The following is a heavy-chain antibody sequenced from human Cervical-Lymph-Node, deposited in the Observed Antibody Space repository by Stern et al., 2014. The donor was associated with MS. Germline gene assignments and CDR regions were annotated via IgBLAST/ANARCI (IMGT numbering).Heavy chain of an antibody. J-gene: IGHJ4*02. CDR1: GGTLSSNT. CDR3: ARVIGDGYDSLDD. D-gene: IGHD5-24*01. V-gene: IGHV1-69*01. Sequence: VQLVESGAEVRKPGSSVKVSCKVSGGTLSSNTIVWVRQAPGQGLQWMGGIIAIIGTTDYAQKFHVRVTITADESTNTVYMEVTSLTSEDTAVYYCARVIGDGYDSLDDWGQGTLVTVSS. CDR2: IIAIIGTT.